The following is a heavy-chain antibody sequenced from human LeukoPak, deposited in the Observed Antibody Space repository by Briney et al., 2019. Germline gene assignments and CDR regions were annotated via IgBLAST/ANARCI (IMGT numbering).Heavy chain of an antibody. Sequence: KTSETLSLTCTVSGGSISSNNYFWGWIRQPPGKGLEWIATISFDGRTYYNPSLTSRVTISVDTSKTQFSLKLSSVTAADTAVYFCASDLISAGGSTLVSSGQGTLVTVSS. V-gene: IGHV4-39*02. CDR3: ASDLISAGGSTLVS. CDR1: GGSISSNNYF. J-gene: IGHJ5*02. CDR2: ISFDGRT. D-gene: IGHD6-13*01.